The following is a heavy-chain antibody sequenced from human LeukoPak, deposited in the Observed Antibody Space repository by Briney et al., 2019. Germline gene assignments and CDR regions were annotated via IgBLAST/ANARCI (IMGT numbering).Heavy chain of an antibody. Sequence: GRSLRLSCAASGFTFDDYAMHWVRQAPGKGLEWVSGISWNSGSIGYADSVKGRFTISRDNAKNSLYPQMNSLRAEDTAVYYCAELGTTMVGGVWGKGTTVTISS. CDR3: AELGTTMVGGV. J-gene: IGHJ6*04. CDR2: ISWNSGSI. V-gene: IGHV3-9*01. D-gene: IGHD3-10*02. CDR1: GFTFDDYA.